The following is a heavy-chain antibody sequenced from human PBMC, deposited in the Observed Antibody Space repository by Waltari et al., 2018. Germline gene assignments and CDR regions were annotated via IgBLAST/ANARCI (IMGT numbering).Heavy chain of an antibody. D-gene: IGHD6-13*01. CDR1: GFIFSSSW. Sequence: EVQLVESGGDLVQPGGSLRLSCTPSGFIFSSSWMHWFRQAPGKGLVSVAHINVDGSITNYADSVKGRFTISRDNARNTLFLQMNSLRAEDTAIYYCVLYSSSFLGDCWGQGTLVTVSS. V-gene: IGHV3-74*01. CDR2: INVDGSIT. J-gene: IGHJ4*02. CDR3: VLYSSSFLGDC.